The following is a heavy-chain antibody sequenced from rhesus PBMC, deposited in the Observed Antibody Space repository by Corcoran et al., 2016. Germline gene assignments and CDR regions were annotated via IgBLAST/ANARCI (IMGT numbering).Heavy chain of an antibody. CDR2: SSGSGGAT. CDR1: GGSISNTY. V-gene: IGHV4-173*01. CDR3: ARSGGTSWDNRFDV. J-gene: IGHJ5-1*01. D-gene: IGHD5-12*01. Sequence: QLQLQESGPGLVKPLETLSLTCVVSGGSISNTYWNWIRQPPGKGLEWIARSSGSGGATEYHPSIRSRVSISRDMSKSQFSLKVNSVTAADTAVYYCARSGGTSWDNRFDVWGAGVLATVSS.